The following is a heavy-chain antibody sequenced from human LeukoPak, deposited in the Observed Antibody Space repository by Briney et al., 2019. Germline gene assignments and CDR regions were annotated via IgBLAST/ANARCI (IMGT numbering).Heavy chain of an antibody. D-gene: IGHD1-1*01. V-gene: IGHV1-69*05. Sequence: SVKVSCKASGGTFRKYAISWVRQAPGQGLEWLGGIIPNFGTVNDAQKFQGRVTISTDESTNTAYMELSSLSSEDTAVYYCASRAISGPRTHPSYYYSYMDVWGKGTTVTVSS. CDR1: GGTFRKYA. J-gene: IGHJ6*03. CDR3: ASRAISGPRTHPSYYYSYMDV. CDR2: IIPNFGTV.